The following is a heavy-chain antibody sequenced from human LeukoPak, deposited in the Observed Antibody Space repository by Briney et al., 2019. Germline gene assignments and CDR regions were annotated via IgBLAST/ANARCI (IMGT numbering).Heavy chain of an antibody. CDR2: ISSSGSTI. D-gene: IGHD6-13*01. V-gene: IGHV3-48*03. CDR3: ARKYSSSWYQNSYYFDY. J-gene: IGHJ4*02. CDR1: GFTFSSYE. Sequence: GGSLRLSCAASGFTFSSYEMNWVRQAPGKGLEWVSYISSSGSTIYYADSVKGRFTISRDNAKNSLYLQMNSLRAEDTAVYYCARKYSSSWYQNSYYFDYWGQGTLVTVSS.